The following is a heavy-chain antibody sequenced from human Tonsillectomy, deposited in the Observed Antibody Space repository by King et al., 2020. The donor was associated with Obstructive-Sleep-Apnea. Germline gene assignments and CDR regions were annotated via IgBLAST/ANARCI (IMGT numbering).Heavy chain of an antibody. Sequence: QLQESGPGLVKPSETLSLTCTVSGGSIISYYWSWIRQPPGKGLEWIGDIYYSGGTNYNPSLKSRVTISVDTSKNQFSLKLSSVTAAETAVYYCARKTTAVAQYYFDYWGQGTLVTVSS. D-gene: IGHD5-18*01. CDR3: ARKTTAVAQYYFDY. J-gene: IGHJ4*02. V-gene: IGHV4-59*01. CDR1: GGSIISYY. CDR2: IYYSGGT.